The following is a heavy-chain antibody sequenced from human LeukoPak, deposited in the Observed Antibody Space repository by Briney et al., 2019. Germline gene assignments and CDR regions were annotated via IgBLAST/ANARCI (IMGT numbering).Heavy chain of an antibody. CDR1: GGSISSSSYY. V-gene: IGHV4-39*07. D-gene: IGHD5-24*01. CDR2: IYYSGST. J-gene: IGHJ4*02. Sequence: PSETLSLTCTVSGGSISSSSYYWGWIRQPPGKGLEWIGSIYYSGSTYYNPSLKSRVTISVDTSKNQFSLKLSSVTAADTAVYYCARVEDGYNGGYYFDYWGQGTLVTVSS. CDR3: ARVEDGYNGGYYFDY.